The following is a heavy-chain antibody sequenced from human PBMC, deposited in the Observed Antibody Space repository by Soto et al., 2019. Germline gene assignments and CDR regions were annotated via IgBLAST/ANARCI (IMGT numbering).Heavy chain of an antibody. CDR2: IYYNGNT. CDR1: GGSISNDDFY. J-gene: IGHJ5*02. Sequence: PSETLSLTCTVSGGSISNDDFYWSWIRQPPGKGLEWIGHIYYNGNTYYNPSLKSRLTMSLDTSQNQFSLHLSSVTAADTAVYYCAGVPDRWGQGTLVTVSS. V-gene: IGHV4-30-4*08. D-gene: IGHD2-2*01. CDR3: AGVPDR.